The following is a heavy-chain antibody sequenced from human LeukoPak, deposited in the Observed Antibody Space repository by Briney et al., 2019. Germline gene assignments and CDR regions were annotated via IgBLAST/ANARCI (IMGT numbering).Heavy chain of an antibody. CDR1: GGSISSGSYY. Sequence: SETLSLTCTVSGGSISSGSYYWSWIRQPAGKGLEWIGRIYTSGSTNYNPSLKSRVTISVDTSKNQFSLKLSSVTAADTAVYYCARDHRIAVAGTGGFDYWGQGTLVTVSS. CDR3: ARDHRIAVAGTGGFDY. V-gene: IGHV4-61*02. CDR2: IYTSGST. J-gene: IGHJ4*02. D-gene: IGHD6-19*01.